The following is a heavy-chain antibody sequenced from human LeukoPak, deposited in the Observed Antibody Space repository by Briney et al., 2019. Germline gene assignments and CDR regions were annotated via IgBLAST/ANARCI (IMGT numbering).Heavy chain of an antibody. CDR1: GFTFTSYA. D-gene: IGHD5-18*01. CDR3: AKDREDSAMISGVFDL. V-gene: IGHV3-23*01. Sequence: PGGSLRLSCEASGFTFTSYAMTWVRQAPGKGLEWVSGISGSGGHTYSADSVEGRFIISRDNSKNTVSLQLSSLRVEDTAVYFCAKDREDSAMISGVFDLWGRGTLVTVSS. CDR2: ISGSGGHT. J-gene: IGHJ2*01.